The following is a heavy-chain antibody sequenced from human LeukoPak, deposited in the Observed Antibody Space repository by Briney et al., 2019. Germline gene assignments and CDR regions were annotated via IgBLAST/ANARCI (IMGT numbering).Heavy chain of an antibody. CDR1: GGSISSYY. J-gene: IGHJ2*01. CDR3: ARGQYDSSGYPSGYFDL. D-gene: IGHD3-22*01. Sequence: ASETLSLTCTVSGGSISSYYWSWIRQPPGKGLEWIGYIYYSGSTNYNPSLKSRVTISVDTSKNQFSLKLSSVTAAGTAVYYCARGQYDSSGYPSGYFDLWGRGTLVTVSS. CDR2: IYYSGST. V-gene: IGHV4-59*01.